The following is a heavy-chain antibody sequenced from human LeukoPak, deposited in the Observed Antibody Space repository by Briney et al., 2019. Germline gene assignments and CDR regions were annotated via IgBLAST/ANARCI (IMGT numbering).Heavy chain of an antibody. J-gene: IGHJ4*02. Sequence: PGGSLRLSCAASGFTFSSYAMSWVRQAPGKGLEWVSAIIGSGGRTYYADSVKGRFTISRDNSKNTLYLQMNSLRAEDTAVYYCAKGLGYCTNGVCYTSMPYFDYWGQGTLVTVSS. CDR2: IIGSGGRT. V-gene: IGHV3-23*01. CDR3: AKGLGYCTNGVCYTSMPYFDY. D-gene: IGHD2-8*01. CDR1: GFTFSSYA.